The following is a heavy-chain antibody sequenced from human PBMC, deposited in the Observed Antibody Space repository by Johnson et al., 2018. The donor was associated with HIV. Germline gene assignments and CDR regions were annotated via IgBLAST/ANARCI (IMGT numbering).Heavy chain of an antibody. CDR3: ARDSIPYVVVTLGAFDI. D-gene: IGHD3-22*01. CDR1: GFTFSSYA. Sequence: QVQLVESGGGVVQPGRSLRLSCAASGFTFSSYAMHWVRQAPGKGLEWVAVISYDGSNKYYADSVKGRFTISRDNSKNTLYLQMGSLRAEDMAVYYCARDSIPYVVVTLGAFDIWGQGTMVTVSS. CDR2: ISYDGSNK. V-gene: IGHV3-30*14. J-gene: IGHJ3*02.